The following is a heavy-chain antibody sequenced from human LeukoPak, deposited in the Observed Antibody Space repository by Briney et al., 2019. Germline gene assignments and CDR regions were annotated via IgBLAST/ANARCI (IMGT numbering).Heavy chain of an antibody. Sequence: PGASLRLSCAASGFTFGSHAMSWVRQTPTKGLEWVSAISGDGGATYYADSVKGRFTISRDNSKNTLSLQMNGLRADDTAVYYCAREYSKYPSNWFGPWGQGTLVTVSS. V-gene: IGHV3-23*01. D-gene: IGHD4-11*01. CDR1: GFTFGSHA. J-gene: IGHJ5*02. CDR3: AREYSKYPSNWFGP. CDR2: ISGDGGAT.